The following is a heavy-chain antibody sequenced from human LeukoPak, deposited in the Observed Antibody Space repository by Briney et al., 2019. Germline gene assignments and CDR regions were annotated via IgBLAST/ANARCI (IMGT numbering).Heavy chain of an antibody. Sequence: PGRSLRLSCAASGFTFSSYGMHWVRQAPGKGLEWVAVISYDGSNKYYADSVKGRFTISRDNSKSTLYLQMNSLRAEDTAVYYCAKDPFDYWGQGTLVTVSS. V-gene: IGHV3-30*18. CDR3: AKDPFDY. CDR2: ISYDGSNK. CDR1: GFTFSSYG. J-gene: IGHJ4*02.